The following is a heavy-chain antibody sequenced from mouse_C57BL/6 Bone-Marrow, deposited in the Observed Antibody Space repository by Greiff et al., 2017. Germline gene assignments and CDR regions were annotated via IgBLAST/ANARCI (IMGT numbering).Heavy chain of an antibody. D-gene: IGHD1-1*01. CDR3: TNYYGSSLYFDY. J-gene: IGHJ2*01. Sequence: VKLVESGAELVRPGASVTLSCKASGYTFTDYEMHWVKQTPVHGLEWIGAIDPETGGTAYNQKFKGKAILTADKSSSTAYMELRSLTSEDSAVYYCTNYYGSSLYFDYWGQGTTLTVSS. CDR1: GYTFTDYE. V-gene: IGHV1-15*01. CDR2: IDPETGGT.